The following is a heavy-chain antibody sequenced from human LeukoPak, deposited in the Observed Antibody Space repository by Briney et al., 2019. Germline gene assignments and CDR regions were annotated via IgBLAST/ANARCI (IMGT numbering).Heavy chain of an antibody. CDR3: AKATGNLGN. D-gene: IGHD1-1*01. J-gene: IGHJ4*02. Sequence: GGSLRLSCAASGFTFSSYAMSWVRQAPGKGLEWVSTISNSDGKTYYADSVKGRFTISRDSSKNTLYVQMNSLTAEDTAIYYCAKATGNLGNWGQGTLVTVSS. CDR2: ISNSDGKT. V-gene: IGHV3-23*01. CDR1: GFTFSSYA.